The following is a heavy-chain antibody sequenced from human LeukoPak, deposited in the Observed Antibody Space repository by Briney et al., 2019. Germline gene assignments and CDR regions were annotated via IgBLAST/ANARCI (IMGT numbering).Heavy chain of an antibody. CDR3: ARHRYYDSSGYYYFDY. V-gene: IGHV4-4*07. Sequence: SETLSLTCTVSGGSMSNSYWGWIRQPAEKGLEWIGRLRTTGSTNYNPSLKSRVTISVDTSKNQFSLKLSSVTAADTAVYYCARHRYYDSSGYYYFDYWGQGTLVTVSS. CDR1: GGSMSNSY. J-gene: IGHJ4*02. CDR2: LRTTGST. D-gene: IGHD3-22*01.